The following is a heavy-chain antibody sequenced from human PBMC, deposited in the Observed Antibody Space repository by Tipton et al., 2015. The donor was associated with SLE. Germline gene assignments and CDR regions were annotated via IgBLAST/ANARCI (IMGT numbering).Heavy chain of an antibody. J-gene: IGHJ3*02. D-gene: IGHD3-22*01. CDR3: ARGNYYDSSGYDAFDI. CDR1: GGSISSGGYY. V-gene: IGHV4-31*03. Sequence: TLSLTCIVSGGSISSGGYYWSWIRQHPGKDLEWIGYIYYSGNTYYNPSLKSRVTISVDTSKNQFSLKLSSVTAADTAVYYCARGNYYDSSGYDAFDIWGQGTMVTVSS. CDR2: IYYSGNT.